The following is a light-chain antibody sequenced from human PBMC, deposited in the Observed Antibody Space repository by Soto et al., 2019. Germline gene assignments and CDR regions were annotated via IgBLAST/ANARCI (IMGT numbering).Light chain of an antibody. Sequence: QSVLTQPPSVSGSPGQSVTISCTGTSSDVGSYNRVSWYQQPPGTAPKLMIYEVSNRPSGVPDRFSGSKSGNTASLTNSGLQAEDEADYYCSLYTSSSTSWVFGGGTKLTVL. CDR3: SLYTSSSTSWV. CDR1: SSDVGSYNR. J-gene: IGLJ3*02. CDR2: EVS. V-gene: IGLV2-18*01.